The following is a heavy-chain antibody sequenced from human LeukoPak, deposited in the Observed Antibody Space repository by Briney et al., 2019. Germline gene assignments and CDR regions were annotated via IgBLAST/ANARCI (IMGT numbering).Heavy chain of an antibody. CDR1: GYTLTELS. CDR3: ATDRIGYSSSRAFDI. J-gene: IGHJ3*02. CDR2: FDPEDGET. Sequence: ASVTVSFKVSGYTLTELSMHWVRQAPGKGLEWMGGFDPEDGETIYAQKFQGRVTMTEDTSTDTAYMELSSLRTEDTAVYYCATDRIGYSSSRAFDIWGQGTMVTVSS. V-gene: IGHV1-24*01. D-gene: IGHD6-6*01.